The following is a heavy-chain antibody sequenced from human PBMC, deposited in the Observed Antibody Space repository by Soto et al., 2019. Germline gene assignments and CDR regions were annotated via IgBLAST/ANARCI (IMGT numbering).Heavy chain of an antibody. CDR2: IYSGGPT. V-gene: IGHV3-53*01. CDR1: GFIISINY. J-gene: IGHJ6*02. CDR3: AAMTTVTTTYYYYGMDV. D-gene: IGHD4-17*01. Sequence: GGSLRLSCAASGFIISINYMSWVRHTPGKGLEWVSLIYSGGPTYYADSVKGRFTISRDNSKNTLYLQMNSLRAEDTAVYYCAAMTTVTTTYYYYGMDVWGQGTTVTVSS.